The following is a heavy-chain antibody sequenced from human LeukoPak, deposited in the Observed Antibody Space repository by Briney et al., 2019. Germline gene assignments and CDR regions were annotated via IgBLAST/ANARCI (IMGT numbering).Heavy chain of an antibody. J-gene: IGHJ6*02. D-gene: IGHD3-10*01. CDR3: ARRQPMVRGLNYYYYGMDV. V-gene: IGHV4-59*08. Sequence: SETLSPTCTVSGDSISSYYWSWIRQPPGKGLEWIGYIYYSGATNYNPSLKSRVTISVDTSKNQFSLKLSSVTAADTAVYYCARRQPMVRGLNYYYYGMDVWGQGTTVTVSS. CDR2: IYYSGAT. CDR1: GDSISSYY.